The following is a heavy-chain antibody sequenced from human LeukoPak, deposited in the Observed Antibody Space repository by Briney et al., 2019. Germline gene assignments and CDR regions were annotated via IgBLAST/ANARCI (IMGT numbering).Heavy chain of an antibody. V-gene: IGHV3-11*05. J-gene: IGHJ4*02. CDR3: ARDRDYGDHVFDY. CDR1: GFTFSDYY. D-gene: IGHD4-17*01. Sequence: GGSLRLSCAASGFTFSDYYMSWIRQAPGKGLEWVSYISSSSSYTNYADSVKGRFTISRDNAKNSLYLQMNSLRAEDTAVYYCARDRDYGDHVFDYWGQGTLVTVSS. CDR2: ISSSSSYT.